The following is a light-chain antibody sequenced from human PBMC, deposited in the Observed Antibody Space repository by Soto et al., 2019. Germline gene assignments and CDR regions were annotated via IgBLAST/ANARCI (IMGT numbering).Light chain of an antibody. CDR2: GAP. J-gene: IGKJ1*01. CDR3: QQYNNWPPWT. CDR1: QSVSSN. Sequence: EIVMTQSPATLSVSPGERATLSCRASQSVSSNLAWYQQKPGQAPRLLIYGAPTRATGIPPRFSGSGSGTEFTLTISSLQSEDFAVYYCQQYNNWPPWTFGQGTKVEIK. V-gene: IGKV3-15*01.